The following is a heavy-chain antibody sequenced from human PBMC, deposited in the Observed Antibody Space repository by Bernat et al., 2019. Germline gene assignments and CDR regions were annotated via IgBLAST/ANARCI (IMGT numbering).Heavy chain of an antibody. D-gene: IGHD3-3*01. J-gene: IGHJ4*02. Sequence: EVQLVESGGGSVEPGGSLRLSCAASGFTFSNYGMIWVRQAPGKGPEWVSTISGGGENTHYADSVKGRFTISRDDSKNTLFLYMNSLRAEDTALYYCAIEPPHYDFWIGSDYWGQGTLVTVSS. CDR2: ISGGGENT. V-gene: IGHV3-23*04. CDR1: GFTFSNYG. CDR3: AIEPPHYDFWIGSDY.